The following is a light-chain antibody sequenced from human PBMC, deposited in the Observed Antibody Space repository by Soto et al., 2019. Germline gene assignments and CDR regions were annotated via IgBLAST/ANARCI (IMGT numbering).Light chain of an antibody. CDR2: GTS. CDR3: QQYNNWPRAT. J-gene: IGKJ4*01. CDR1: QSVGGD. Sequence: VVMTQSPATLSLSPGERATLSCRASQSVGGDLAWYQQKPGQAPSLLIYGTSTRATGIPARFSGSRSGTEFTLTISSLQSEDSAIYYCQQYNNWPRATFGGGTKVDIK. V-gene: IGKV3-15*01.